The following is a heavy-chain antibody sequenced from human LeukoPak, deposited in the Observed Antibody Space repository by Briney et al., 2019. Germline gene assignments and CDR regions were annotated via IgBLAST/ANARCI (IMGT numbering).Heavy chain of an antibody. CDR3: ARDLVTVTRGFDI. V-gene: IGHV4-59*11. Sequence: SETLSLTCAVSGDSFSSHYWTWIRQPPGKGLEWIGYISYIGTTNYNPSLKSRVTISIDTSKNQFSLKLSSVTTADTAVYYCARDLVTVTRGFDIWGLGTMVSVSS. D-gene: IGHD4-17*01. J-gene: IGHJ3*02. CDR1: GDSFSSHY. CDR2: ISYIGTT.